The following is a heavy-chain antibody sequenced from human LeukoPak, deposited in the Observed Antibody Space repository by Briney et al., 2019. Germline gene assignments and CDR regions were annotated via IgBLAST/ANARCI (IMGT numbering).Heavy chain of an antibody. D-gene: IGHD1-26*01. Sequence: SGTLSLTCGESGGSISGTKWWSWVRQPPGQGLEWIGEISLAGQTNYNPSLNGRVTMSLDKSSNQLSLHLTSVTAADTATYFCSRESGPFCPFGYWGQGALVIVSS. CDR1: GGSISGTKW. CDR3: SRESGPFCPFGY. J-gene: IGHJ4*02. CDR2: ISLAGQT. V-gene: IGHV4-4*02.